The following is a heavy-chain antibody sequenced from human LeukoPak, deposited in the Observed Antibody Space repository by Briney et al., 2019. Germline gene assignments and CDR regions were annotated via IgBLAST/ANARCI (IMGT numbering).Heavy chain of an antibody. V-gene: IGHV7-4-1*02. CDR2: INTNTGNP. CDR1: GYTFTSYA. Sequence: RASVKVSCKASGYTFTSYAINWVRQAPGQGLEWMGWINTNTGNPTYGQGFTGRFVFSLDTSVSTAYLQISSLKAEDTAVYYCARQGPGYCSSTSCYGVDCWGQGTLVTVSS. CDR3: ARQGPGYCSSTSCYGVDC. D-gene: IGHD2-2*01. J-gene: IGHJ4*02.